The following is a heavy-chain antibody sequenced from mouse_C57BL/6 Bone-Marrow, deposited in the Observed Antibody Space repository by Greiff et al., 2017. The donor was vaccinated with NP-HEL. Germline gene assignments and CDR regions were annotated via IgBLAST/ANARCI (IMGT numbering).Heavy chain of an antibody. V-gene: IGHV5-2*01. CDR3: ARHSITSVVATTDYFDY. D-gene: IGHD1-1*01. CDR2: INSDGGST. J-gene: IGHJ2*01. Sequence: EVQGVESGGGLVQPGESLKLSCESNEYEFPSHDMSWVRKTPEQRLELVAAINSDGGSTYYPDTMERRFIISRDNTKKTLYLQMSSLRSEDTALYYCARHSITSVVATTDYFDYWGQGTTLTVSS. CDR1: EYEFPSHD.